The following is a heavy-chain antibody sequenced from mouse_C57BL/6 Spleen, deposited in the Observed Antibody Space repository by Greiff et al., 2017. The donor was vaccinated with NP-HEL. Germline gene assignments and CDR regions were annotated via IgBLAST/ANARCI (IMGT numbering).Heavy chain of an antibody. CDR1: GYTFTSYW. Sequence: QVQLQQSGAELVRPGSSVKLSCKASGYTFTSYWMHWVKQRPIQGLEWIGNIDPSDSETHYNQKFKDKATLTVDKSSSTAYMQLSSLTSEDSAVYYCAREGITTVEYYFDYWGQGTTLTVSS. V-gene: IGHV1-52*01. CDR2: IDPSDSET. J-gene: IGHJ2*01. CDR3: AREGITTVEYYFDY. D-gene: IGHD1-1*01.